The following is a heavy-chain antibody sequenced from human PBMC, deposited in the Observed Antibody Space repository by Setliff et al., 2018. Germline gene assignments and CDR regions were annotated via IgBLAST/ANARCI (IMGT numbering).Heavy chain of an antibody. D-gene: IGHD1-20*01. CDR1: GYTFTSYA. CDR3: ARDNIGYITGIPYYYYYYMDV. V-gene: IGHV1-3*01. Sequence: ASVKVSCKASGYTFTSYAMHWVRQAPGQRLEWMGWINAGNGNTKYSQKFQGRVTVTRDTSASTAYMELSSQRSEDTAVYYCARDNIGYITGIPYYYYYYMDVWGKGTTVTV. CDR2: INAGNGNT. J-gene: IGHJ6*03.